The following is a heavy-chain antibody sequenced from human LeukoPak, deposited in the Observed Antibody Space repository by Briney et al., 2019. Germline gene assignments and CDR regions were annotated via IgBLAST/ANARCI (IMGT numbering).Heavy chain of an antibody. CDR2: IIPIFGTA. CDR1: GGTFSSYA. J-gene: IGHJ2*01. V-gene: IGHV1-69*13. CDR3: ARDPPVAARTWYFDL. D-gene: IGHD6-6*01. Sequence: SVKVSCKASGGTFSSYAISWVRQAPGQGLEWMGGIIPIFGTANYAQKFQGRVTITADESTSTAYMELSSLRSEDTAVYYCARDPPVAARTWYFDLWGRGTLVTVSS.